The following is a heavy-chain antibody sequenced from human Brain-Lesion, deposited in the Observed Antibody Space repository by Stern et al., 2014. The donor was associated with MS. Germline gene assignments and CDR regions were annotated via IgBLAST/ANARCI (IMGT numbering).Heavy chain of an antibody. CDR3: ARDQRGITIFGVVTDYYYLGMDV. CDR1: GYIFPGSY. Sequence: QVQLVQSGAEVKKPGASVKVSCETSGYIFPGSYIHWVRQAPGQGLEWLAWINPNTGGTKYAQKFQGRVTMSRDTSISTAYVELSSLTSDDTAVYYCARDQRGITIFGVVTDYYYLGMDVWGQGTTVTVSS. D-gene: IGHD3-3*01. V-gene: IGHV1-2*02. CDR2: INPNTGGT. J-gene: IGHJ6*02.